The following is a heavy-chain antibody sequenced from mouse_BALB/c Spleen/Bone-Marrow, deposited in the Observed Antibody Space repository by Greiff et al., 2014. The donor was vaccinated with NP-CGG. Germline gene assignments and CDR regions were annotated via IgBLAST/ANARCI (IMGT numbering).Heavy chain of an antibody. Sequence: QVHVKQSGAELVRPGTSVKVSCKASGYAFTNYLIEWVKQRPGQGLEWIGVINPGSGGTNYNEKFKGKATLTADKSSSTAYMRLSSLTSDDSAVYFCARELGRWYFDVWGAGTTVTVSS. D-gene: IGHD4-1*01. CDR2: INPGSGGT. J-gene: IGHJ1*01. CDR1: GYAFTNYL. CDR3: ARELGRWYFDV. V-gene: IGHV1-54*01.